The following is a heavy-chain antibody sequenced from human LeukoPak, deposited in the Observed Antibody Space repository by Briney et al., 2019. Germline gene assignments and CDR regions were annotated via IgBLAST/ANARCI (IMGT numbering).Heavy chain of an antibody. Sequence: GGSLRLSCAAYGFTFSSYWMTWVRQAPGKGLEWVSGISGSGDSTYYADSVKGRFTISRDNSKNTLYLQMNSLRAEDTAVYYCARRSGIAVAGAFDYWGQGTLVTVSS. V-gene: IGHV3-23*01. CDR3: ARRSGIAVAGAFDY. CDR1: GFTFSSYW. D-gene: IGHD6-19*01. CDR2: ISGSGDST. J-gene: IGHJ4*02.